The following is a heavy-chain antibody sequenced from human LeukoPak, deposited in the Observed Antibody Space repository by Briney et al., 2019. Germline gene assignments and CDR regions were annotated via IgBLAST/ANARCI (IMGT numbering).Heavy chain of an antibody. D-gene: IGHD5-24*01. V-gene: IGHV3-21*01. CDR2: ISTGSSYI. J-gene: IGHJ4*02. CDR3: ARDRLGVEMSTINRFDY. CDR1: GFTVSGHP. Sequence: GGSLRLSCAASGFTVSGHPMSWVRQAPGKGLEWVSSISTGSSYIYYANSVKGRFTISRDNAKNSLYLQMNSLRAEDTAVYYCARDRLGVEMSTINRFDYWGQGTLVAVSS.